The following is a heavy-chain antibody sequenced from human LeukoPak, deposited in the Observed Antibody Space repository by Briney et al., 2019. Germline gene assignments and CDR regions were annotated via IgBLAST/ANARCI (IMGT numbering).Heavy chain of an antibody. CDR1: GYTFTIYY. Sequence: GASVKVSCKASGYTFTIYYMHWVRQAPGQGLEWMGIINPSGGSTNYAQKFQGRVTMTRDTSTSTVYMDLSSLTSDDTAVYYCARGYYDSSGYINTFDYWGQGTLVTVSS. V-gene: IGHV1-46*01. CDR2: INPSGGST. J-gene: IGHJ4*02. CDR3: ARGYYDSSGYINTFDY. D-gene: IGHD3-22*01.